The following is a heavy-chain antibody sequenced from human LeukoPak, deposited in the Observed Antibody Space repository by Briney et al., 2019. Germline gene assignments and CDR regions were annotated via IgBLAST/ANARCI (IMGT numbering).Heavy chain of an antibody. V-gene: IGHV3-23*01. J-gene: IGHJ4*03. D-gene: IGHD3-9*01. Sequence: GGSLRLSCAASGFTFNNYAMSWVRQAPGKGLEWVSVISGSGSNTYYADSVKGRFTISRDNSENTLFLQMNSLRAEDTAIYYCAKSFDYDVFDGQGYWGQGNPVPVSS. CDR2: ISGSGSNT. CDR1: GFTFNNYA. CDR3: AKSFDYDVFDGQGY.